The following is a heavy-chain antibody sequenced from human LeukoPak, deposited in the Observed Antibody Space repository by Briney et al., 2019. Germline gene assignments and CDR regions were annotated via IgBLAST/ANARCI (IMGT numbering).Heavy chain of an antibody. CDR2: ISGRGGST. J-gene: IGHJ4*02. D-gene: IGHD2-15*01. Sequence: GGSLRLSCAASGFTFSSYAMSWVRQAPGKGLEWVSAISGRGGSTYYADSVKGRFTISRDNSKNTLYLQMNSLRAEDTAVYYCAKDGTRYCSGGSCYSTPYWGQGTLVTVSS. CDR3: AKDGTRYCSGGSCYSTPY. V-gene: IGHV3-23*01. CDR1: GFTFSSYA.